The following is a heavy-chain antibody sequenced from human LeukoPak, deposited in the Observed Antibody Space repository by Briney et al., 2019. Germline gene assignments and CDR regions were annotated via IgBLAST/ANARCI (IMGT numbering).Heavy chain of an antibody. CDR2: IIPILGIA. V-gene: IGHV1-69*04. J-gene: IGHJ5*02. CDR3: ARGGDEIINGWVGWFGP. CDR1: GGTFSSYA. Sequence: SVKVSCKASGGTFSSYAISWVRQAPGQGLEWMGRIIPILGIANYAQKFQGRVTITADKSTSTAYMELSSLRSEDTAVYYCARGGDEIINGWVGWFGPWGQGTLVTVSS. D-gene: IGHD1-26*01.